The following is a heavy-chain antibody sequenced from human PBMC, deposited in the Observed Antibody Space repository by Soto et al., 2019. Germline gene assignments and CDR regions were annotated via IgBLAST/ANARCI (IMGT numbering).Heavy chain of an antibody. CDR3: AGPSYDSSGYLRGMDV. CDR1: GGAFSSYS. J-gene: IGHJ6*02. V-gene: IGHV1-69*06. Sequence: SVNVSCKCSGGAFSSYSISWGRQAPGQGLEWMGGIIPIFGTANYAQKFQGRVTITADKSTSTAYMELSSLRSEDTAVYYCAGPSYDSSGYLRGMDVWGQGTTVTVSS. D-gene: IGHD3-22*01. CDR2: IIPIFGTA.